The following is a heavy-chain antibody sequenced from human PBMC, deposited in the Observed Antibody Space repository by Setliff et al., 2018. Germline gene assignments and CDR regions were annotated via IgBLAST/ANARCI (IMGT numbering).Heavy chain of an antibody. Sequence: GGSLRLSCAASGFTFVNYWMHWVRQAPGKGLEWVSAISGSGGSTYYADSVKGRFTISRDNSKNTLYLQMNSLRAEDTAVYYCPRYYNFWSGSAHYYYYGMDVWGQGTTVTVSS. V-gene: IGHV3-23*01. D-gene: IGHD3-3*01. CDR1: GFTFVNYW. CDR2: ISGSGGST. CDR3: PRYYNFWSGSAHYYYYGMDV. J-gene: IGHJ6*02.